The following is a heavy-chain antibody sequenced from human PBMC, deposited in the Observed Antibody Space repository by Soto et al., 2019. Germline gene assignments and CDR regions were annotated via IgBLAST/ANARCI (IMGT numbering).Heavy chain of an antibody. D-gene: IGHD3-16*01. J-gene: IGHJ4*02. V-gene: IGHV4-59*01. CDR3: ARGTITFGGVRTFDY. Sequence: SETLSLTCTVSGGSFTSYYCTWIRQPPGKGLEWIGYMYYSGSTNYSPSLKSRVTISVDTSKNQFSLKLSSVTAADTAVYYCARGTITFGGVRTFDYWGQGTLVTVSS. CDR2: MYYSGST. CDR1: GGSFTSYY.